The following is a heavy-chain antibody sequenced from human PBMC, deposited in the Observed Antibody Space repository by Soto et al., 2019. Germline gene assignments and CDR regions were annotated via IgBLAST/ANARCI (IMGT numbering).Heavy chain of an antibody. V-gene: IGHV1-69*13. CDR3: ARDVSRFSHDAFDI. J-gene: IGHJ3*02. CDR2: IIPIFGTA. Sequence: SVKVSCKASGYTFTSYGISWVRQAPGQGLEWMGGIIPIFGTANYAQRFQGRVTITADESTSTAYMELSSLRSEDTAVYYCARDVSRFSHDAFDIWGQGTMVTVSS. CDR1: GYTFTSYG.